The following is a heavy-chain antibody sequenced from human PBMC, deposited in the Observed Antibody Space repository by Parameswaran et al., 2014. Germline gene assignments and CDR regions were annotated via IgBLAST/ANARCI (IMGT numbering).Heavy chain of an antibody. CDR2: INPSGGST. Sequence: WVRQAPGQGLEWMGIINPSGGSTSYAQKFQGRVTMTRDTSTSTVYMELSSLRSEDTAVYYCARGGPAKRGYDHDAFDIWGQRTMVTVSS. CDR3: ARGGPAKRGYDHDAFDI. V-gene: IGHV1-46*01. D-gene: IGHD5-12*01. J-gene: IGHJ3*02.